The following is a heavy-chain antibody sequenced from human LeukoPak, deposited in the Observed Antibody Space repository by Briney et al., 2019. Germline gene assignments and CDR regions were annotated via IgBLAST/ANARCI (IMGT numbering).Heavy chain of an antibody. V-gene: IGHV4-30-4*08. CDR3: ASAVGANAFGI. CDR1: GGSISSGDYY. D-gene: IGHD1-26*01. CDR2: IYYSGST. Sequence: SETLSLTCTVSGGSISSGDYYWSWIRQPPGKGLEWIGYIYYSGSTYYNPSLKSRVTISVDTSKNQFSLKLSSVTAADTAVYYCASAVGANAFGIWGQGTMVTVSS. J-gene: IGHJ3*02.